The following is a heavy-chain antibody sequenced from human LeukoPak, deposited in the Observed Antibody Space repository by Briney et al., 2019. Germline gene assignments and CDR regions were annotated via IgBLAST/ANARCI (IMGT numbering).Heavy chain of an antibody. CDR1: GASISDGSYY. V-gene: IGHV4-39*07. Sequence: PSETLSLTCTVSGASISDGSYYWAWIRQPPGKGPDWLGSIRYGGSTYTPSLESRVTMSVDTSKNQFSLKLSSVTAADTAVYYCARGSSSQYWAALPDAFDIWGQGTMVTVSS. D-gene: IGHD6-13*01. J-gene: IGHJ3*02. CDR2: IRYGGST. CDR3: ARGSSSQYWAALPDAFDI.